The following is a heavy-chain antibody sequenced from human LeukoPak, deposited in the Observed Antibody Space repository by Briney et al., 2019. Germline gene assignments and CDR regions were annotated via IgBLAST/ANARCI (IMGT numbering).Heavy chain of an antibody. D-gene: IGHD5-18*01. Sequence: PSETPSLTCTVSGGSISSSSYYWGWIRQPPGKGLEWIGSIYYSGSTYYNPSLKSRVTISVDTSKNQFSLKLSSVTAADTAVYYCARYGIQLWQNFDYWGQGTLVTVSS. CDR1: GGSISSSSYY. CDR2: IYYSGST. CDR3: ARYGIQLWQNFDY. V-gene: IGHV4-39*01. J-gene: IGHJ4*02.